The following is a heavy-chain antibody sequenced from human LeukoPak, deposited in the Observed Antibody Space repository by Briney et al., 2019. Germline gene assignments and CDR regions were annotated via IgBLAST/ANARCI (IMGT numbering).Heavy chain of an antibody. CDR1: GFTFTNAW. V-gene: IGHV3-15*01. Sequence: GGSLRLSCAVSGFTFTNAWMNWVRQAPGKGLEWVGRVRAKTDGGTTEYAAPVKGRFSISRDDSTNTVYLQMNSLITEDTAVYYCATDTPVPLAQIDYWGQGALVTVSS. CDR2: VRAKTDGGTT. D-gene: IGHD2/OR15-2a*01. J-gene: IGHJ4*02. CDR3: ATDTPVPLAQIDY.